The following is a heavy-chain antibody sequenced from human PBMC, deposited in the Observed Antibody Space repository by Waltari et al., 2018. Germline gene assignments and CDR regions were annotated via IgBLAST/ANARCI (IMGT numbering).Heavy chain of an antibody. Sequence: EVQLVESGGGLVQPGGSLRLSCAASGFTFNNYEMNWVRQAPGKGLEWVSYISSSGSTIYYADFVKGRFTISRDNAKNSLYLQMNSLGAEDTAVYYCVRGVGVQNWIDPWGQGTLVTVSS. CDR3: VRGVGVQNWIDP. J-gene: IGHJ5*02. CDR2: ISSSGSTI. D-gene: IGHD6-6*01. CDR1: GFTFNNYE. V-gene: IGHV3-48*03.